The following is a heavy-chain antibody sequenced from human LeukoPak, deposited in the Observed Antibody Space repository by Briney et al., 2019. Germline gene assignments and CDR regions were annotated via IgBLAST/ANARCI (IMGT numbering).Heavy chain of an antibody. CDR2: INPNSGGT. CDR1: GYTFTGYY. Sequence: HAASVKVSCKASGYTFTGYYMHWVRQAPGQGLEWMGWINPNSGGTKFEQKFQGRVTPTRDTSISTAYMVLSRLGSDDTAVYYCARGDSNSWYFLDYWGQGTLVTVSS. D-gene: IGHD6-13*01. V-gene: IGHV1-2*02. CDR3: ARGDSNSWYFLDY. J-gene: IGHJ4*02.